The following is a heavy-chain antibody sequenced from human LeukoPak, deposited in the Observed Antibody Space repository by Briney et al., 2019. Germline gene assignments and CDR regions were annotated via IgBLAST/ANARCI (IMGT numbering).Heavy chain of an antibody. J-gene: IGHJ6*03. CDR3: ARGLRARLSSAYYYYYMDV. V-gene: IGHV1-8*01. D-gene: IGHD6-6*01. CDR1: GYTFTSYD. Sequence: GASVKVSSKAFGYTFTSYDINWVRQAPGQGLEWMGWMNPNSGNTGYAQKFQGRVTITRNTSISTAYMELSSLRSEDTAVYYCARGLRARLSSAYYYYYMDVWGKGTTVTVSS. CDR2: MNPNSGNT.